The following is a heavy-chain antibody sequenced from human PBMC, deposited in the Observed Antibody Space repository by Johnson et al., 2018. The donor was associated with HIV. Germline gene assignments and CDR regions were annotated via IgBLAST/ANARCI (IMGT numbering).Heavy chain of an antibody. J-gene: IGHJ3*02. D-gene: IGHD5-12*01. Sequence: QVQLVESGGGLVQPGGSLRLSCAASGFTFSDYYMTWIRQAPGKGLEWVAVISYDGSYEYHADSVKGRFTISRDNAKNSLSLQMNSLRAEDTAVYYCARHQVVDDAFDIWGQGTMVTVSS. CDR2: ISYDGSYE. CDR1: GFTFSDYY. CDR3: ARHQVVDDAFDI. V-gene: IGHV3-30*03.